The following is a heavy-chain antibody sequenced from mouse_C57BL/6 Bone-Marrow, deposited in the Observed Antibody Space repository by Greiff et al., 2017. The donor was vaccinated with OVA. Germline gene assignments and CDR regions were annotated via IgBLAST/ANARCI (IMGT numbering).Heavy chain of an antibody. CDR2: IDPSDSYT. Sequence: QVQLQQPGAELVKPGASVKLSCKASGYTFTSYWMPWVKQRPGQGLEWIGEIDPSDSYTNYNQKFKGKATLTVDTSSSTAYMQLSSLTSEDSAVYDCGGAYGYYWYFDVWGTGTTVTVSS. CDR3: GGAYGYYWYFDV. V-gene: IGHV1-50*01. J-gene: IGHJ1*03. CDR1: GYTFTSYW. D-gene: IGHD2-2*01.